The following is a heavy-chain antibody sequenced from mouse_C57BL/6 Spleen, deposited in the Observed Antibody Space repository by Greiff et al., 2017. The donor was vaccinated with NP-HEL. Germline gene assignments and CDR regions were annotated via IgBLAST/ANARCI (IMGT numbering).Heavy chain of an antibody. CDR3: ARQGYGTGYFDV. V-gene: IGHV5-12*01. J-gene: IGHJ1*03. D-gene: IGHD1-1*01. CDR2: ISNGGGST. Sequence: EVQRVESGGGLVQPGGSLKLSCAASGFTFSDYYMYWVRQTPEKRLEWVAYISNGGGSTYYPDTVKGRFTISRDNAKNTLYLQMSRLKSEDTAMYYCARQGYGTGYFDVWGTGTTVTVSS. CDR1: GFTFSDYY.